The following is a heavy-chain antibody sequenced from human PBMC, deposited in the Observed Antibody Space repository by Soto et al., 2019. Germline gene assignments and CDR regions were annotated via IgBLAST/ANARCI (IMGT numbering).Heavy chain of an antibody. CDR2: IYSGGST. V-gene: IGHV3-53*04. Sequence: PGGSLRLSCAASGFTVSSNYMSWVRQAPGKGLEWVSVIYSGGSTYYADSVKGRFTFSRHNSKNTLYLQMNSLRAEDTAVYYCAGGWRVDAFDIWGQGTMVTVSS. J-gene: IGHJ3*02. CDR1: GFTVSSNY. D-gene: IGHD3-3*01. CDR3: AGGWRVDAFDI.